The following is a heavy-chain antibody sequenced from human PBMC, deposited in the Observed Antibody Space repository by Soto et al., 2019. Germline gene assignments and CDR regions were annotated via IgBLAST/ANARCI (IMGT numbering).Heavy chain of an antibody. CDR2: INSDGSST. D-gene: IGHD6-19*01. Sequence: EVQLVESGGGLVQPGGSLRLSCAASGFTFSTYWMHWVRQAPGKGLVWVSRINSDGSSTSYADSVKGRFTISRDNAKNTLYLQMTSLRAEDTAVYYCARVGAVADKPGFDYWGQGTLVTVSS. CDR1: GFTFSTYW. V-gene: IGHV3-74*01. CDR3: ARVGAVADKPGFDY. J-gene: IGHJ4*02.